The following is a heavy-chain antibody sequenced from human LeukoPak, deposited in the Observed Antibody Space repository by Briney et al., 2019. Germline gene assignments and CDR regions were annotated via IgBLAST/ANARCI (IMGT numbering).Heavy chain of an antibody. CDR3: AKDSRYSGNIKAFDI. J-gene: IGHJ3*02. Sequence: GGSLRLSCPASGSTFSSYAMSWVRQAPGKGLEWVSGISGSGGSTNYADSVKGRFTISRDNSKNTLYLQMNSLRAEDTAVYYCAKDSRYSGNIKAFDIWGQGTMVTVSS. CDR1: GSTFSSYA. D-gene: IGHD1-26*01. V-gene: IGHV3-23*01. CDR2: ISGSGGST.